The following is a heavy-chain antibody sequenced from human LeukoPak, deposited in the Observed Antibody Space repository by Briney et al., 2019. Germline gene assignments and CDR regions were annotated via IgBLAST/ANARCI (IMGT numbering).Heavy chain of an antibody. CDR2: IIPLFGTP. V-gene: IGHV1-69*05. J-gene: IGHJ5*02. D-gene: IGHD4-11*01. CDR1: GGTFSSYA. CDR3: ARGGRRTSNRNTWFDP. Sequence: GALVKVSCKASGGTFSSYAINWVRQAPGQGREWMGGIIPLFGTPNYAQKFQGRVTIITDESTSTVYMELSSLRSEDTAVYYCARGGRRTSNRNTWFDPWGRGTLVTVSS.